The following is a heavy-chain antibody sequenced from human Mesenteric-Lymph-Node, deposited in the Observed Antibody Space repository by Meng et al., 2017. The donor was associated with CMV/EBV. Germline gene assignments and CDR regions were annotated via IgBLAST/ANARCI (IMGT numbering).Heavy chain of an antibody. CDR2: INHSGST. Sequence: WSRQPTGKGLEGIGEINHSGSTNYNPSLKSRVTTSVDTSKNQFSLKLSSVTAADTAVYYCARGPHCSSTSCRYKGDYGRHYYYGMDVWGQGTTVTVSS. CDR3: ARGPHCSSTSCRYKGDYGRHYYYGMDV. V-gene: IGHV4-34*01. D-gene: IGHD2-2*01. J-gene: IGHJ6*02.